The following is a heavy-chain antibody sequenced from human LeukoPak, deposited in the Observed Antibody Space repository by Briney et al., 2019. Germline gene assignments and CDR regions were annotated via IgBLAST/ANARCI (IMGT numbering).Heavy chain of an antibody. Sequence: RSETLSLTCTVSGGSISSSSYYWGWIRQPPGKGLEWIGSIYYSGSTYYNPSLRSRVTISVDTSKNQFSLKLSSVTAADTSAYYCARFVDTAMVFDDWGQGTLVTVS. CDR2: IYYSGST. CDR1: GGSISSSSYY. D-gene: IGHD5-18*01. V-gene: IGHV4-39*01. J-gene: IGHJ5*02. CDR3: ARFVDTAMVFDD.